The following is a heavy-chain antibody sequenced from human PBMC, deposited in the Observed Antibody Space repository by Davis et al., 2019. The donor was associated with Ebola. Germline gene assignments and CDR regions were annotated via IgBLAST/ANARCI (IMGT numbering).Heavy chain of an antibody. Sequence: GESLKISCATSGFTFNNYAMTWVRQAPGKGLEWVSVVKSDSDTYYAGSVKGRFTISRDSSKNSLYLQMNSLRSEDTALYYCGKADCGGDCRVVDFWGQGTLVTVSA. V-gene: IGHV3-43*01. CDR2: VKSDSDT. D-gene: IGHD2-21*02. CDR3: GKADCGGDCRVVDF. J-gene: IGHJ4*02. CDR1: GFTFNNYA.